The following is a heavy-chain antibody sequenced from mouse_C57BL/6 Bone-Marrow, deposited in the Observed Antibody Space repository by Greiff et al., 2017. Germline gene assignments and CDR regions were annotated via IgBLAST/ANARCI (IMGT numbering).Heavy chain of an antibody. J-gene: IGHJ2*01. CDR3: TSYYGPDY. CDR1: GFNITDDY. CDR2: IDPENGDT. D-gene: IGHD1-1*01. V-gene: IGHV14-4*01. Sequence: VQLQQSGAELVRPGASVKLSCTASGFNITDDYMPWVKQRPEQGLEWIGWIDPENGDTEYASKFQGKAPITADTSSNTAYLQLSSLTSEDTAVYYCTSYYGPDYWGQGTTLTVSS.